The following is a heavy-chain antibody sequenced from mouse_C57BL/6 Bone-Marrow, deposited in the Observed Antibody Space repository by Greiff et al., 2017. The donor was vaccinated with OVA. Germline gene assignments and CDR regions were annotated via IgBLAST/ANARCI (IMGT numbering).Heavy chain of an antibody. J-gene: IGHJ1*03. CDR2: ISYDGNN. V-gene: IGHV3-6*01. CDR3: ARSWYFDV. CDR1: GYSITSGYY. Sequence: ESGPGLVKPSQSLSLTCSVTGYSITSGYYWNWIRQFPGNKLEWMGYISYDGNNNYNPSLKNRISITRDTSKNQFFLKLKSVTTEDTATYYCARSWYFDVWGTGTTVTVSS.